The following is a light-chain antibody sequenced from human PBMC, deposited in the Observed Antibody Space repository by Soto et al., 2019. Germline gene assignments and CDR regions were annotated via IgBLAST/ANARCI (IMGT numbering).Light chain of an antibody. CDR2: LGS. V-gene: IGKV2-28*01. CDR3: MKALQTLLT. CDR1: QSLLHSNGYNY. Sequence: DIVMTQSPLSLTVTPGEPASISCRSSQSLLHSNGYNYLDWYLQKPGQSQQLLIYLGSNRYSGVPDRFSGNGSGPDFTLKSSRVEAEAVGVYYCMKALQTLLTFGGGTKGEIK. J-gene: IGKJ4*01.